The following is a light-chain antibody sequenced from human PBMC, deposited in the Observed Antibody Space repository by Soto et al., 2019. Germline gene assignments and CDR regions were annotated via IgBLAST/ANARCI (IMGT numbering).Light chain of an antibody. CDR3: SSYTTRSLLV. CDR1: NWDIGTYDF. J-gene: IGLJ2*01. Sequence: QSALTQPASVSGSPGQSITFSCTGTNWDIGTYDFVSWYQHYPGKAPKLIIFEVANRPPGISDRFSGSKSGNTASLTISGLQPEDEVDYYCSSYTTRSLLVFGGGTKLTVL. CDR2: EVA. V-gene: IGLV2-14*01.